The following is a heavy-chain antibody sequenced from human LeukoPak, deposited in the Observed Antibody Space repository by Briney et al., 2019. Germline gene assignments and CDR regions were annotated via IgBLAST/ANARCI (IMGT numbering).Heavy chain of an antibody. J-gene: IGHJ6*02. CDR2: IYYSGST. CDR1: GGSISSGGYY. D-gene: IGHD3-10*01. CDR3: ARGKWFGELLGMDV. Sequence: SETLSLTCTVSGGSISSGGYYWSWIRQHPGKGLEWIGYIYYSGSTYYNPSLKSRVTISVDTSKNQFSLKLSSVTAADTAVYYCARGKWFGELLGMDVWGQGTTVTVSS. V-gene: IGHV4-31*03.